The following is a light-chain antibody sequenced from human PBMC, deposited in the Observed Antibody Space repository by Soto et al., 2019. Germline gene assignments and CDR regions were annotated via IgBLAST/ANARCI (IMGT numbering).Light chain of an antibody. CDR2: AAS. CDR1: QDISNY. J-gene: IGKJ1*01. CDR3: QQCNSYFRT. Sequence: DIQMTQSPSSLSASVGARVPITCRASQDISNYLAWYQQDPGKVPKLLIYAASSLQSGVPSRFSGSGSGTEFTLTISSLQPDDFATYYCQQCNSYFRTFGQGTKVDIK. V-gene: IGKV1-27*01.